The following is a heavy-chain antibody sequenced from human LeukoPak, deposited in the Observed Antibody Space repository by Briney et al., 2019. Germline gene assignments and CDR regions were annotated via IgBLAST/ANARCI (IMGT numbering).Heavy chain of an antibody. CDR1: GFTVSSKY. V-gene: IGHV3-66*01. CDR2: IYTTGTT. CDR3: ARDESAVAGPFDY. D-gene: IGHD6-19*01. J-gene: IGHJ4*02. Sequence: PGGSLRLSCAASGFTVSSKYMSWVRQAPGKGLEWVSVIYTTGTTYYADSVKGRFTISRDNSKNTLYLQMNSLRAEDTAVYYCARDESAVAGPFDYWGQGTLVTVSS.